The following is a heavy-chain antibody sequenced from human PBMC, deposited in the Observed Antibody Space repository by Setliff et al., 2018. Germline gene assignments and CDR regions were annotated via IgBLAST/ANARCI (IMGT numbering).Heavy chain of an antibody. Sequence: GESLTISCATSGYNFNSHWIAWVRQVPGGGLEWMGLIFPADSETRYSPSFQGQFPMSVDTSINTAYLQWNSLKASDTALYFCARLPSTGSAFFQHWGQGTLVTVSS. D-gene: IGHD1-1*01. CDR1: GYNFNSHW. J-gene: IGHJ1*01. CDR3: ARLPSTGSAFFQH. CDR2: IFPADSET. V-gene: IGHV5-51*01.